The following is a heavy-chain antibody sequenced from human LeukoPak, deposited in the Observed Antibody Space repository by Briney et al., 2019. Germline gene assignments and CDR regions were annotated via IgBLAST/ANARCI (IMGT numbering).Heavy chain of an antibody. Sequence: PGGSLRLSCVASGFTFSSYWMSWVRQAPGEGLEWVANIKQDGGEFYYVDAVKGRFTISRDNAKNSLYLQMNRLRADDTAVYYCARARGYSYNPLFDCWGQGTLVTVSS. CDR2: IKQDGGEF. CDR3: ARARGYSYNPLFDC. CDR1: GFTFSSYW. V-gene: IGHV3-7*04. J-gene: IGHJ4*02. D-gene: IGHD5-18*01.